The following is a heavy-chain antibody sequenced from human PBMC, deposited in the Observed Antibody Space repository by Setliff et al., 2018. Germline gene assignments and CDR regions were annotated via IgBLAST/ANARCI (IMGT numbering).Heavy chain of an antibody. D-gene: IGHD6-19*01. CDR3: AREQWLDPPGYYYMDV. J-gene: IGHJ6*03. V-gene: IGHV4-4*07. Sequence: KASETLSLTCTVSGGSISSYYWSWVRQPAGKGLEWIGQIYIGGSANYNPSLKSRVTMSIDTSKNQFSLKLNSVTAADMAVYYCAREQWLDPPGYYYMDVWAKGTTVTVSS. CDR1: GGSISSYY. CDR2: IYIGGSA.